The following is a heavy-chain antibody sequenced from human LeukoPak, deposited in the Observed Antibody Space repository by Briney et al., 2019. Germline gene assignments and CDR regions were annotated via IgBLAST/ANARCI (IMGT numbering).Heavy chain of an antibody. V-gene: IGHV3-23*01. D-gene: IGHD4-17*01. CDR1: GFTFRSYA. CDR2: ISGSGAST. J-gene: IGHJ4*02. CDR3: AKGYGDYRAFDH. Sequence: GSLRLSCTASGFTFRSYAMSWVRQAPGKGLEWVSGISGSGASTYYADSVKGRFTISRDNSKNTLYLQMNSLRAEDTAVYYCAKGYGDYRAFDHWGQGTLVTVSS.